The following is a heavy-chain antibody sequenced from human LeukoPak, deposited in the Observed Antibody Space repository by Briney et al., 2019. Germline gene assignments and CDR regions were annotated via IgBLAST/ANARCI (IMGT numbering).Heavy chain of an antibody. CDR3: ARTNRYVENFDY. D-gene: IGHD5-24*01. Sequence: SETLSLTCTVSGGSISSSSYYWDWIRQPPGKGLEWIGSIYYSGSTYYNPSLKSRVTISVDTSKNRFSLKLSSVTAADTAVYYCARTNRYVENFDYWGQGSLVTVSS. J-gene: IGHJ4*02. V-gene: IGHV4-39*01. CDR1: GGSISSSSYY. CDR2: IYYSGST.